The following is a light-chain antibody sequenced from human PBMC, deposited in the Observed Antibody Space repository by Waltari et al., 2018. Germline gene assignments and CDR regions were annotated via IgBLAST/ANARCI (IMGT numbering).Light chain of an antibody. CDR1: QSVSSY. CDR2: DAY. Sequence: EIVLTQSPATLSLSPGERATLSCRASQSVSSYLAWYQQKPGQAPRLLIYDAYNRATGIPARFGGSGSGTDFTLTISSLVPEDCAVYYCQQRSNWPPNTFGQGTRLEIK. V-gene: IGKV3-11*01. J-gene: IGKJ5*01. CDR3: QQRSNWPPNT.